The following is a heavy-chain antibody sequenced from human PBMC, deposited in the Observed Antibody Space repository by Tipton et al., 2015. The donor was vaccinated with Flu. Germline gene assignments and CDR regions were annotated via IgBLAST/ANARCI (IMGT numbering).Heavy chain of an antibody. CDR3: ARLSYYDVDLKNFYFDY. J-gene: IGHJ4*02. V-gene: IGHV4-39*01. Sequence: LVKPTQTLSPTCTVSSGSIRSTNYFCAWIRQPPGKRLELIGSIYPSGTTYYNPSLKSRVTISVDTSKSQFSLMLRSVTAADTAVYYCARLSYYDVDLKNFYFDYWGQGALVTVSS. CDR2: IYPSGTT. CDR1: SGSIRSTNYF. D-gene: IGHD3-10*02.